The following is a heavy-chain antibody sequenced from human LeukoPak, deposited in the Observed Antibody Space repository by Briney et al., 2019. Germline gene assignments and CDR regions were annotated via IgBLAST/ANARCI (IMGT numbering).Heavy chain of an antibody. D-gene: IGHD3-22*01. Sequence: PSETLSLTCTVSGGSISSFHWSWIRQPPGKGLECIGYIYYSGSTNYNPSLKSRVTISVDTSKNQFSLKLSSVTAADTAVYYSARGDSSGYYQFDYWGQGTLVTVSS. V-gene: IGHV4-59*12. CDR2: IYYSGST. CDR3: ARGDSSGYYQFDY. CDR1: GGSISSFH. J-gene: IGHJ4*02.